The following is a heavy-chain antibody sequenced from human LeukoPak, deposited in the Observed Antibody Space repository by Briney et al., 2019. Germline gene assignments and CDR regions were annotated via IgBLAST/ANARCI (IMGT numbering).Heavy chain of an antibody. CDR2: IYYSGST. J-gene: IGHJ3*02. CDR3: ARAGRVRWHIRPAGVASDI. D-gene: IGHD4-23*01. Sequence: SETLSLTCTVSDGSISSYYWSWIRQPPGKGLEWIGYIYYSGSTNYNPSLKSRVTISVDTSKNQFSLKLSSVTAADTAVYYCARAGRVRWHIRPAGVASDICGQGTMVTVSS. V-gene: IGHV4-59*01. CDR1: DGSISSYY.